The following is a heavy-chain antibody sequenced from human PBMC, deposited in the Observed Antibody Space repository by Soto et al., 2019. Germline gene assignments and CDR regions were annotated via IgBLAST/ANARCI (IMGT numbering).Heavy chain of an antibody. J-gene: IGHJ4*02. D-gene: IGHD3-10*01. CDR1: GFTFSTYA. CDR3: AKFHGSGTYYNFPDY. V-gene: IGHV3-23*01. Sequence: GGSLRLSCAASGFTFSTYAMSWVRQAPGKGLEWVSTISDSGGRTYYAASVKGRFTISRDNSKNTLYLLMNSLSAEDTALYYCAKFHGSGTYYNFPDYWGQGTLVTVSS. CDR2: ISDSGGRT.